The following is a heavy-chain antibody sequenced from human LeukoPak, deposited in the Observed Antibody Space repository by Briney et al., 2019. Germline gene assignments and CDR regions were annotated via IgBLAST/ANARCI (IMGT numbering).Heavy chain of an antibody. CDR1: GGTFSSNA. V-gene: IGHV1-18*01. CDR3: ARSITMIPFDY. J-gene: IGHJ4*02. CDR2: ISAYNGNT. Sequence: ASVKVSCKASGGTFSSNAISWVRQAPGQGLEWMGWISAYNGNTNYAQKLQGRVTMTTDTSTSTAYMELRSLRSDDTAVYYCARSITMIPFDYWGQGTLVTVSS. D-gene: IGHD3-22*01.